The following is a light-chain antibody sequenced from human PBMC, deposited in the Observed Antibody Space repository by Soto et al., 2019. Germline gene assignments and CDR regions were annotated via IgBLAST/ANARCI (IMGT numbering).Light chain of an antibody. CDR3: SSYTTISPPVV. CDR1: SGDIGSYTY. J-gene: IGLJ2*01. CDR2: EVT. V-gene: IGLV2-14*01. Sequence: QSALTQPASVSGSPGQSITISCTGTSGDIGSYTYVSWYQQYPGKAPKLLISEVTNRPSGVSNRCSGSKSGNTASLTISGLQAEDEAHYYCSSYTTISPPVVFGGGTKLTVL.